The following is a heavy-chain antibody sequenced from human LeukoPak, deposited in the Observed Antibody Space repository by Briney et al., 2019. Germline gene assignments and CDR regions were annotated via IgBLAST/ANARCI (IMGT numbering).Heavy chain of an antibody. V-gene: IGHV3-21*06. CDR2: IGPTGSDR. CDR1: GLTFSTSG. CDR3: ATETNGRHYDY. J-gene: IGHJ4*02. D-gene: IGHD1-14*01. Sequence: PGGSLRLSCTASGLTFSTSGFNCVRQAPGQGLGCVASIGPTGSDRYHADSIKGRFTISRDNANNFLYLQMNSLRAEDTAVYYCATETNGRHYDYWGQGTLLTVSS.